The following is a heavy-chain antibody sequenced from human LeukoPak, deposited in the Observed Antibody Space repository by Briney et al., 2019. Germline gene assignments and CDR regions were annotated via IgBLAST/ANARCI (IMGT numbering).Heavy chain of an antibody. CDR1: GFTFRSHA. Sequence: GGSLRLSCAASGFTFRSHAMSWVRQAPGRGLEWVASIDGNGGDTYYADSVKGRFPISRDHSKNTVYLQINSLSAEDTAVYYCARDFYGSGSYYTVAFDSWGQGTLSPSPQ. CDR2: IDGNGGDT. D-gene: IGHD3-10*01. J-gene: IGHJ4*02. CDR3: ARDFYGSGSYYTVAFDS. V-gene: IGHV3-23*01.